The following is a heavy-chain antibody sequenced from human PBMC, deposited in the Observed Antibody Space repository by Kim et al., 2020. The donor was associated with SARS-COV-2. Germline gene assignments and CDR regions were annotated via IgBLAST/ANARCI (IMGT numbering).Heavy chain of an antibody. CDR1: GGSFSGYY. CDR3: ARVKDDFWSGSYYYYGMDV. V-gene: IGHV4-34*01. D-gene: IGHD3-3*01. CDR2: INHSGST. Sequence: SETLSLSCAVYGGSFSGYYWSWIRQSPGKGLEWIGEINHSGSTNYNPSLKSRVTISVDTSKNQFSLNLSSVTAADTAVYYCARVKDDFWSGSYYYYGMDVWGQGTTVTVSS. J-gene: IGHJ6*02.